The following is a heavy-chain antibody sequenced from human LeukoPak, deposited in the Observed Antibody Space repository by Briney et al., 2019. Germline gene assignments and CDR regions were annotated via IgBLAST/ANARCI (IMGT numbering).Heavy chain of an antibody. CDR3: ATYLVGSAHGPDS. D-gene: IGHD1-26*01. CDR2: LIPFLGTA. J-gene: IGHJ4*02. Sequence: SVKVSCKPSGGTFSNYAVNWVRQAPGQGLEWMGRLIPFLGTANYAQKFLGRVTITADKSTSTAFMELHSLRSEDTALYYCATYLVGSAHGPDSWGQGTLVTVSS. V-gene: IGHV1-69*04. CDR1: GGTFSNYA.